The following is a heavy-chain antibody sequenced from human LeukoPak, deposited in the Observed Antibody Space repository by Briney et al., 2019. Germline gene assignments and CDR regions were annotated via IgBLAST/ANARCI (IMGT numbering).Heavy chain of an antibody. V-gene: IGHV3-64*02. J-gene: IGHJ4*02. CDR3: ARGLTTETT. CDR1: GFTFSSYS. CDR2: INNNGEKT. D-gene: IGHD4-17*01. Sequence: GGSLRLSCAAFGFTFSSYSMHWVRQTPGKGLECVSGINNNGEKTYYADSVKGRFTISRDNSKNTLHLQMGSLRAEDTAVYYCARGLTTETTWGQGTLVTVSS.